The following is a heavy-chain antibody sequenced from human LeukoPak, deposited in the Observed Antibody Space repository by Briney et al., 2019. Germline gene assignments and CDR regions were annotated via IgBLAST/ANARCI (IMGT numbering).Heavy chain of an antibody. D-gene: IGHD5-24*01. CDR2: KSGAGRD. J-gene: IGHJ1*01. Sequence: SETLSLTCSVSGVSISTYYWSWLRQPPGKGLEWVGYKSGAGRDLYNPSLKSRVTISVDASENQFSLSLRSVTAADTAMYYCARTTRVTPDGRAEYFEDWGQGTLVIVSS. CDR1: GVSISTYY. CDR3: ARTTRVTPDGRAEYFED. V-gene: IGHV4-59*03.